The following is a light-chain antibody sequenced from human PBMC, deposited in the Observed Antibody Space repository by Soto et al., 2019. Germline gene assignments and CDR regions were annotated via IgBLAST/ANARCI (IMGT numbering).Light chain of an antibody. Sequence: QSALTQPASVSGSPGQSINISCTGSSSDVGAYNYVSWYQQHPGKAPRLRIYEVTNRPSGVSNRFSGSKSGNTASLTISGLRAEDEADYYCSSYTSGSTLVVFGGGTKLTVL. V-gene: IGLV2-14*01. J-gene: IGLJ2*01. CDR3: SSYTSGSTLVV. CDR1: SSDVGAYNY. CDR2: EVT.